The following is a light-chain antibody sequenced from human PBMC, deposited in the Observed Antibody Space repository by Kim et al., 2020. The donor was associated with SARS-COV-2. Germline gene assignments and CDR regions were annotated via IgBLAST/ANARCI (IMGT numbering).Light chain of an antibody. V-gene: IGKV3-15*01. CDR3: QQYTKWPPI. CDR1: VSSN. Sequence: VSSNLAWYQQKPGQAPRLLIYDASTTATGIPARFSGSGSGTEFTLTISSLQSEDFTFYYCQQYTKWPPIFGGGTKVDIK. J-gene: IGKJ4*01. CDR2: DAS.